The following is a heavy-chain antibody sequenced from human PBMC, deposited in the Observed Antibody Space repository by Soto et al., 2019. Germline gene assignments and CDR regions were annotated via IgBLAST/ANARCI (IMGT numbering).Heavy chain of an antibody. CDR1: GFTFSNYG. CDR2: IWYDGSNK. D-gene: IGHD4-17*01. V-gene: IGHV3-33*01. Sequence: GGSLRLSCAASGFTFSNYGMHWVRQAPGKGLEWVAVIWYDGSNKYYADSVKGRFTISRDNSKNTLYLQMNSLRAEDTAVYYCARAGNDYGDSYFDYWGQGTLVTVSS. J-gene: IGHJ4*02. CDR3: ARAGNDYGDSYFDY.